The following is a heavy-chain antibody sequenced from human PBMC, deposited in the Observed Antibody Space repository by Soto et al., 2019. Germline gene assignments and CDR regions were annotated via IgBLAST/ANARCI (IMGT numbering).Heavy chain of an antibody. Sequence: SETLSLTCTVSGGSISSGGYYWSWIRQHPGEGLEWIGYIYYSGSTYYNPSLKSRVTISVDTSKNQFSLKLSSVTAADTAVYYCARVARPYYYYGMDVWGQGTTVTVSS. CDR2: IYYSGST. J-gene: IGHJ6*02. D-gene: IGHD6-6*01. CDR3: ARVARPYYYYGMDV. CDR1: GGSISSGGYY. V-gene: IGHV4-31*03.